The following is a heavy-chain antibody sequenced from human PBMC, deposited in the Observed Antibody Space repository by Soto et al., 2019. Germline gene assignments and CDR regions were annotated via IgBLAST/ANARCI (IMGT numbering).Heavy chain of an antibody. V-gene: IGHV3-64D*08. CDR3: VKGELRYFDWLLSPFDY. D-gene: IGHD3-9*01. Sequence: GGSLRLSCSASGFTFSSYAMHWVRQAPGKGLEYVSAISSNGGSTYYADSGKGRFTISRDNSKNTLYLQMSSLRAEDTAVYYCVKGELRYFDWLLSPFDYWGQGTLVTVSS. CDR2: ISSNGGST. J-gene: IGHJ4*02. CDR1: GFTFSSYA.